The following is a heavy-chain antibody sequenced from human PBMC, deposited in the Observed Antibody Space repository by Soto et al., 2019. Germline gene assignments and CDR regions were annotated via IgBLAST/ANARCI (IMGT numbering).Heavy chain of an antibody. D-gene: IGHD2-15*01. CDR2: IIPVSRTP. Sequence: QVQLVQSEAEVKKPGSSVKVSCKSSVVTFSSDSISWVRQAPGQGLEWMGGIIPVSRTPTYAQKFQGRVTISADESTRTAYIEVSSLTSEDTAVYYCARGVASRDWGQGTLVTVSS. CDR1: VVTFSSDS. CDR3: ARGVASRD. V-gene: IGHV1-69*01. J-gene: IGHJ4*02.